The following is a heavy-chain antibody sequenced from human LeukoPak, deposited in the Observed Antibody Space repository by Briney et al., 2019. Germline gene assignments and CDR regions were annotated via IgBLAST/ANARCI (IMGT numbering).Heavy chain of an antibody. Sequence: PGGSLRLSCAASGFTFSSYSMNWVRQAPGKGLEWVSSISSSSSYIYYADSVKGRFTISRDNAKNSLYLQMNSLRAEDTAVYYCARGIDDYGVYFPGYYYYMDVWGKGTTVTVSS. V-gene: IGHV3-21*01. CDR2: ISSSSSYI. CDR3: ARGIDDYGVYFPGYYYYMDV. CDR1: GFTFSSYS. J-gene: IGHJ6*03. D-gene: IGHD4-17*01.